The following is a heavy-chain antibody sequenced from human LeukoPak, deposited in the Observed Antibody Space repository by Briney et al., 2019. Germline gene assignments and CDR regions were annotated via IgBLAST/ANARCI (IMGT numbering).Heavy chain of an antibody. CDR2: ISGSGGST. CDR3: AKDLSYDFWSGLYFDY. J-gene: IGHJ4*02. D-gene: IGHD3-3*01. CDR1: GFTFSSYA. V-gene: IGHV3-23*01. Sequence: GGSLRLSCAASGFTFSSYAMSWVRQAQGKGLEWVPAISGSGGSTYYADSVKGRFTISRDNSKNTLYLQMNSLRAEDTAVYYCAKDLSYDFWSGLYFDYWGQGTLVTVSS.